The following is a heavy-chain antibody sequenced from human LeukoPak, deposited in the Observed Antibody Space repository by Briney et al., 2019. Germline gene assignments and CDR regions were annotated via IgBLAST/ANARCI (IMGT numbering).Heavy chain of an antibody. CDR3: ARDRDIVVVTDPHY. Sequence: GGSLRLSCAASGFTFSSYAMHWVRQAPGKGLEWVAVISYDGSNKYYADSVKGRFTISRDNSKNTLYLQMNSLRAEDTAVYYCARDRDIVVVTDPHYWGQGTQVTVSS. D-gene: IGHD2-21*02. V-gene: IGHV3-30-3*01. CDR2: ISYDGSNK. J-gene: IGHJ4*02. CDR1: GFTFSSYA.